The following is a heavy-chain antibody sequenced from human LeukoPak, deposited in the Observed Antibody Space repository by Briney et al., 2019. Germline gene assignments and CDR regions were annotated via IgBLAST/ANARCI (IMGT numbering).Heavy chain of an antibody. CDR3: ARDRNYDFWSGYYMVNYYYYGMDV. CDR1: GYTFTSYG. V-gene: IGHV1-18*01. J-gene: IGHJ6*02. D-gene: IGHD3-3*01. Sequence: EASVTVSCKASGYTFTSYGISWVRQAPGQGLEWMGWISAYNGNTNYAQKLQGRVTMTTDTSTSTAYMELRSLRSDDTAVYYCARDRNYDFWSGYYMVNYYYYGMDVWGQGTTVTVSS. CDR2: ISAYNGNT.